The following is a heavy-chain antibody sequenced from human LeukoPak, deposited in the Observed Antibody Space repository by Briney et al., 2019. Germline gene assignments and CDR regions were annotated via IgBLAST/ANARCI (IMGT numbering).Heavy chain of an antibody. CDR1: GDSDSSNSAA. D-gene: IGHD1-26*01. CDR3: ARGAAIVGASHFDY. Sequence: SQTLSLTCAISGDSDSSNSAAWNWIRQSPSRGLEWLGRTYYRSKWYNDYAVSVKSRITINPDTSKNQFSLQLNSVTPEDTAVYYCARGAAIVGASHFDYWGQGTLVTVSS. J-gene: IGHJ4*02. CDR2: TYYRSKWYN. V-gene: IGHV6-1*01.